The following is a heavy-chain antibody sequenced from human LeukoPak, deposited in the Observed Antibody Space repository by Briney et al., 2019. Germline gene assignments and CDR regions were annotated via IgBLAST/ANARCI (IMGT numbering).Heavy chain of an antibody. V-gene: IGHV1-18*01. CDR2: ISAYNGNT. CDR3: ARGLSGRPTTSRISYYYMDV. Sequence: GASVKVSCKASGYTFTSYGISWVRRAPGQGLEWMGWISAYNGNTNYAQKLQGRVTMTTDTSTSTAYMELRSLRSDDTAVYYCARGLSGRPTTSRISYYYMDVWGKGTTVTVSS. CDR1: GYTFTSYG. D-gene: IGHD2-15*01. J-gene: IGHJ6*03.